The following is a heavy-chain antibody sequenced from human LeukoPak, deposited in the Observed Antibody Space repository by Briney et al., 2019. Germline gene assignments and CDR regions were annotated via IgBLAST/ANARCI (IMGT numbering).Heavy chain of an antibody. Sequence: SETLSLTCAVSGVSITDNWWSWVRQPPGKGLEWIGEILHTGPTNFNPSLKSRVTISMDKSKNQLSLKLSSVTAADTAVYYCARTSIPYCSGGSCYYYYYMDVWGKGTTVTISS. CDR3: ARTSIPYCSGGSCYYYYYMDV. CDR1: GVSITDNW. CDR2: ILHTGPT. D-gene: IGHD2-15*01. V-gene: IGHV4-4*02. J-gene: IGHJ6*03.